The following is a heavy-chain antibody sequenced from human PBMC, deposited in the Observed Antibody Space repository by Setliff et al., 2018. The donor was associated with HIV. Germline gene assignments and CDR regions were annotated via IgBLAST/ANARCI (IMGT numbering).Heavy chain of an antibody. V-gene: IGHV3-48*01. CDR2: ISGSGSTM. J-gene: IGHJ4*02. CDR3: ARESYYDRSGYYVPLDY. D-gene: IGHD3-22*01. CDR1: GFTFSSHS. Sequence: GGSLRLSCAASGFTFSSHSMNWVRQAPGKGLEWITYISGSGSTMYYADSVKGRFTISRDNTKNSLYLQMHSLRAEDTAVYYCARESYYDRSGYYVPLDYWGQGTLVTVSS.